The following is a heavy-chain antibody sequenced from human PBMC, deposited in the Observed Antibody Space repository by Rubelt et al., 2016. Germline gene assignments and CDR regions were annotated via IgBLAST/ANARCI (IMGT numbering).Heavy chain of an antibody. D-gene: IGHD1-26*01. CDR3: ARPNSGSYYYRNDAFDI. J-gene: IGHJ3*02. Sequence: DSRGGLVQPGGSLRLSCAASELTSLTPSGFWMHWVRQAPGMGLVWVARINSDGSSSSYADYVKGRFTISRDNAKNTLYLQMNSLRAEDTAVYYCARPNSGSYYYRNDAFDIWGQGTVVTGS. CDR2: INSDGSSS. CDR1: ELTSLTPSGFW. V-gene: IGHV3-74*02.